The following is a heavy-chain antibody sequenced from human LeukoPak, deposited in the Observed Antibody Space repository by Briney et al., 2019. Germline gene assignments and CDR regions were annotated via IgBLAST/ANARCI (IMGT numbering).Heavy chain of an antibody. CDR2: IYHSGST. Sequence: SETLSLTCAVSGGSISSSNWWSWVRQPPGKGLEWIGEIYHSGSTNYNPSLKSRVTISVDKSKNRFSLKLSSVTAADTAVYYCARDYGGNSGSFDYWGQGTLVTVSS. V-gene: IGHV4-4*02. CDR1: GGSISSSNW. D-gene: IGHD4-23*01. J-gene: IGHJ4*02. CDR3: ARDYGGNSGSFDY.